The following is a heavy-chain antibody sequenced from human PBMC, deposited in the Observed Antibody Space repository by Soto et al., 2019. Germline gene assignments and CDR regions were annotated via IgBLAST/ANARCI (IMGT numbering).Heavy chain of an antibody. V-gene: IGHV2-5*01. J-gene: IGHJ6*02. Sequence: QITLKESGPTLVKPTQTLTLTCTFSGFSLSTSGVGVGWIRQPPGKALEWLALIYWNDDKRYSPSLKSRLTIPKDTSKNQVVLTMTNMDPVDTATYYCAHAPVVYYDSSGYYRGGYYYYGMDVWGQGTTVTVSS. D-gene: IGHD3-22*01. CDR1: GFSLSTSGVG. CDR2: IYWNDDK. CDR3: AHAPVVYYDSSGYYRGGYYYYGMDV.